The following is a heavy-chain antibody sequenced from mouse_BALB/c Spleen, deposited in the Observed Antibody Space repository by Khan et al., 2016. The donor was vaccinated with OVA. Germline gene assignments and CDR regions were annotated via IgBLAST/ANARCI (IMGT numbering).Heavy chain of an antibody. CDR1: GFSFSSYS. Sequence: EVELVVSGGRLVRPGGSLKLSCAASGFSFSSYSMSLVRQTPEKRLEWVATISSGGSYTYSPDSVKGRFTISRDNAKNTLYLQVNSLRSDDTVMYYCAEHRGYYCSSPYFNYWGQGTTLTVSS. V-gene: IGHV5-9-3*01. J-gene: IGHJ2*01. D-gene: IGHD1-1*01. CDR2: ISSGGSYT. CDR3: AEHRGYYCSSPYFNY.